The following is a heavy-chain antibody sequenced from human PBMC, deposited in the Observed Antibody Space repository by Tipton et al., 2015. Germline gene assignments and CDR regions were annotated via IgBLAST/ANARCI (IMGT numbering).Heavy chain of an antibody. V-gene: IGHV4-61*01. J-gene: IGHJ4*02. CDR1: GGSVTSGSYY. Sequence: TLSLTCTVSGGSVTSGSYYWSWIRQPPGKGLEWIGYISYTDGAHYNPALKSRVTISVDTSKNQFSLTLNSVAAADTAVYYCAGARGRHGGLFDSWGQGILVTVSS. CDR2: ISYTDGA. D-gene: IGHD4-23*01. CDR3: AGARGRHGGLFDS.